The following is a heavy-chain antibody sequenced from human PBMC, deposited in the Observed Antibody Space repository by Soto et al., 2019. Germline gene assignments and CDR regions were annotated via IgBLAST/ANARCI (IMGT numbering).Heavy chain of an antibody. CDR3: ASDQLYYNDISGRPLNAFDV. J-gene: IGHJ3*01. CDR1: GFTFRNYG. CDR2: IGIGSSTT. Sequence: GGSLRLSCAASGFTFRNYGINWVRQAPEKGLERASYIGIGSSTTYYADSVKGRFTISRDNAKNSLYLQMNSLRAEDTAVYYCASDQLYYNDISGRPLNAFDVWGQWTMVTVSS. D-gene: IGHD3-22*01. V-gene: IGHV3-48*01.